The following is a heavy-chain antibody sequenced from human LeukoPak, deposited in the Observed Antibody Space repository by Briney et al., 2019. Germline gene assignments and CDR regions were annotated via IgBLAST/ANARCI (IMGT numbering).Heavy chain of an antibody. CDR3: ASGIAAAHYLNPIFDY. J-gene: IGHJ4*02. Sequence: GGSLRLSCAASGFTFSNYAMSWVRQAPGKGLEWVANIKQDGSEKYYVDSVKGRFTISRDNAKNSLYLQMNSLRAEDTAVYYCASGIAAAHYLNPIFDYWGQGTLVTVSS. CDR1: GFTFSNYA. CDR2: IKQDGSEK. D-gene: IGHD6-13*01. V-gene: IGHV3-7*01.